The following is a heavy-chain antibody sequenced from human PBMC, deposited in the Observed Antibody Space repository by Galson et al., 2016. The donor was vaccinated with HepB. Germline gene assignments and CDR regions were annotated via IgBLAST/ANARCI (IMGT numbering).Heavy chain of an antibody. D-gene: IGHD5-18*01. CDR3: ARRFRYTYGPPYGMDV. J-gene: IGHJ6*02. V-gene: IGHV4-39*01. Sequence: SETLSLTCAVYGGSFSTYYWSWIRQPPGKGLEWIGSIYYSGSTYYNPSLQSRVTISVDTSKNQFSLKMSSVTAADTAVYYCARRFRYTYGPPYGMDVWGQGTTVTVSS. CDR1: GGSFSTYY. CDR2: IYYSGST.